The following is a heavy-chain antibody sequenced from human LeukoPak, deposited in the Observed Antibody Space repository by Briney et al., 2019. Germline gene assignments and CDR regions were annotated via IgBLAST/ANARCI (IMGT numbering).Heavy chain of an antibody. V-gene: IGHV4-39*01. J-gene: IGHJ6*03. CDR2: IYYGGCT. CDR3: ARLYRFGGDYYYYMDV. CDR1: GGSFSSSTYC. D-gene: IGHD3-10*01. Sequence: KPSETLSLTCTVSGGSFSSSTYCWGWIRQPPGKGLEWIGSIYYGGCTYYNPSLKSRVTISVDTSKNQFSLKLSSVTAADTAVYYCARLYRFGGDYYYYMDVWGKGTTVTVSS.